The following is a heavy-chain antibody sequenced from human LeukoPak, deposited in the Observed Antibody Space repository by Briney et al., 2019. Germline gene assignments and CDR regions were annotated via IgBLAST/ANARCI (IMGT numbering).Heavy chain of an antibody. J-gene: IGHJ4*02. CDR2: IYYSGST. CDR1: GGSVSSGSYY. CDR3: ARSNYYDSSDYYFDY. V-gene: IGHV4-61*01. Sequence: PSETLSLTCTVSGGSVSSGSYYWSWIRQPPGKGLEWIGYIYYSGSTNYNPSLKSRVTISLDTSKNQFSLKLSSVTAADTAVYYCARSNYYDSSDYYFDYWGQGTLVTVSS. D-gene: IGHD3-22*01.